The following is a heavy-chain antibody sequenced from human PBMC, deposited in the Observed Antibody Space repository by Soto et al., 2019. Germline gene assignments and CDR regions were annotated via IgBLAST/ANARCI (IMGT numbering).Heavy chain of an antibody. V-gene: IGHV4-4*07. CDR3: ATAEYYYASTGYYYNDY. CDR1: GGSISSYY. Sequence: PSETLSLTCTVSGGSISSYYWSWIRQPAGKGLEWIGRIYTSGSTNYNPSLKSRVTMSVDTSKNQFSLKLSSVTAADTAVYYCATAEYYYASTGYYYNDYWGQGTLVTVSS. CDR2: IYTSGST. J-gene: IGHJ4*02. D-gene: IGHD3-22*01.